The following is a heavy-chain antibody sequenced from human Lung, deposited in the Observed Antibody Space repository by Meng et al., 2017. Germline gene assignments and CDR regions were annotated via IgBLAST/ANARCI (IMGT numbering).Heavy chain of an antibody. Sequence: EVQLVESGGGLVKPVGSLRLSCAASGFSFSSYSMNWVSQAPGKGLEWVSSISSSSAYADSVKGRFTISRDNAKNSLYLQMNSLRAEDTAVYYCARGRVVVAATPSDYWGQGTLVTVSS. J-gene: IGHJ4*02. CDR3: ARGRVVVAATPSDY. D-gene: IGHD2-15*01. V-gene: IGHV3-21*01. CDR1: GFSFSSYS. CDR2: ISSSSA.